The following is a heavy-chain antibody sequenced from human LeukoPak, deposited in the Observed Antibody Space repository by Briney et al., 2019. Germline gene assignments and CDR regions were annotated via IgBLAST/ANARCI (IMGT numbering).Heavy chain of an antibody. D-gene: IGHD2-2*01. Sequence: ASVEVSCKASGYTFTGYGISWVRQAPGQGLEWMGWISAYNGNTNYAQKLQGRVTMTTDTSTSTAYMELRSLRSDDTAVYYCARAFQGYCSSTSCFRTLDFDYWGQGTLVTVSS. CDR2: ISAYNGNT. CDR3: ARAFQGYCSSTSCFRTLDFDY. V-gene: IGHV1-18*01. CDR1: GYTFTGYG. J-gene: IGHJ4*02.